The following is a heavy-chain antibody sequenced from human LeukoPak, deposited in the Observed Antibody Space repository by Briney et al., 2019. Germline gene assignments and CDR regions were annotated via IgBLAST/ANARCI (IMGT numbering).Heavy chain of an antibody. D-gene: IGHD6-13*01. CDR3: ARDGYMRGLFDP. J-gene: IGHJ5*02. CDR2: IYYSGST. V-gene: IGHV4-59*01. CDR1: AGSSCSYY. Sequence: SETLSFTGTGSAGSSCSYYWSWIRHPPGKGLEWRSYIYYSGSTNYNPSLRSRVTISVDTSMNQFSLKLSSVTAADTAVYYCARDGYMRGLFDPWGQGTLVTVSS.